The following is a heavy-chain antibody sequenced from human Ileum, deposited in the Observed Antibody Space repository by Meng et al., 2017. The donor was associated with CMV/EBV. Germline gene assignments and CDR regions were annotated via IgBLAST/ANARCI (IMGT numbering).Heavy chain of an antibody. J-gene: IGHJ5*02. CDR2: IYHSGGT. CDR1: CRPICGSEG. D-gene: IGHD5-24*01. CDR3: ASREDGWLQSGGWFDP. V-gene: IGHV4-4*02. Sequence: SCRPICGSEGWSWVRQSPGKGLEWVGEIYHSGGTQYNPSLKSRATVSIDKSRNQFSLRLNSVTAADSAVYYCASREDGWLQSGGWFDPWGPGALVTVSS.